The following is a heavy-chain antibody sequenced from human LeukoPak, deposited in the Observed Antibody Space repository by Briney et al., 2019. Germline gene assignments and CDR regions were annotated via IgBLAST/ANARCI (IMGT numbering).Heavy chain of an antibody. CDR3: ARAGPTDGGTIMDV. CDR2: IYFTGST. D-gene: IGHD2-15*01. J-gene: IGHJ6*02. V-gene: IGHV4-59*01. Sequence: SETLSLTCTVSGGSISNYYWSWIRQPPGKGLEWIGFIYFTGSTNYCPSLKSRVTVSVDTSKNQLSLKLSAVTAADTAVYYCARAGPTDGGTIMDVWGQGTTVTVSS. CDR1: GGSISNYY.